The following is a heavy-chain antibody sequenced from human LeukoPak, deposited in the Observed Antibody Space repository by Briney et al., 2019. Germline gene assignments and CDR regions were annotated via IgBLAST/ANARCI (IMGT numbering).Heavy chain of an antibody. CDR2: IKSKTEGETI. Sequence: SGGSLRLSCAASGFTFSNTWMSWVRQAPGKGLEWVARIKSKTEGETIDYSAPVKGRFTISRDDSKNTLYLQMNTLKTEDTAVYYCTTAWGSLDYWGQGTLVTVSS. CDR1: GFTFSNTW. V-gene: IGHV3-15*01. CDR3: TTAWGSLDY. D-gene: IGHD7-27*01. J-gene: IGHJ4*02.